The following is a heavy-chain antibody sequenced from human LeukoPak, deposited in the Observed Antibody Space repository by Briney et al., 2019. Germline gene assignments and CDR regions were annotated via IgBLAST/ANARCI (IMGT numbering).Heavy chain of an antibody. J-gene: IGHJ4*02. CDR1: GVIFSNYE. V-gene: IGHV3-48*03. CDR2: ICTSGNDK. D-gene: IGHD3-16*01. Sequence: GGSLRLSCAASGVIFSNYEINWVRQGPGEGREWVSYICTSGNDKYYADSAKGRFTLSRDNAKNSLYLQLDSLRAEDTAVYDCARGALWVLDYWGRGTLVTVSS. CDR3: ARGALWVLDY.